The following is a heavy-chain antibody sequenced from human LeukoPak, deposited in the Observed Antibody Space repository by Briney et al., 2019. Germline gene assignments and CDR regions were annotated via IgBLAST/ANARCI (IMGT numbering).Heavy chain of an antibody. CDR2: INHSGST. J-gene: IGHJ3*02. Sequence: PSETLSLTCTVSGGSISSYYWSWIRQPPGKGLEWIGEINHSGSTNYNPSLKSRVTISVDTSKNQFSLKLSSVTAADTAVYYCARHKAGSPYSRRAFDIWGQGTMVTVSS. CDR3: ARHKAGSPYSRRAFDI. D-gene: IGHD2-21*01. CDR1: GGSISSYY. V-gene: IGHV4-34*01.